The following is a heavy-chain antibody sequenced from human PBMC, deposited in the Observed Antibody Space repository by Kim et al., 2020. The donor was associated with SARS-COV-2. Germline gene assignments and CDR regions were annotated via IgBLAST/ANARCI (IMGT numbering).Heavy chain of an antibody. CDR2: IYSGGST. Sequence: GGSLRLSCAASGFTVSSNYMSWVRQAPGKGLEWVSVIYSGGSTYYADSVKGRFTISRDNSKNTLYLQMNSLRAEDTAVYYCATHQSNGVVINEDYWGQGTLVTVSS. V-gene: IGHV3-53*01. CDR1: GFTVSSNY. D-gene: IGHD3-22*01. CDR3: ATHQSNGVVINEDY. J-gene: IGHJ4*02.